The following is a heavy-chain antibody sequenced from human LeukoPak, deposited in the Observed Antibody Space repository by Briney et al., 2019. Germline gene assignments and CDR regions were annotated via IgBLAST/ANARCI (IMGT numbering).Heavy chain of an antibody. CDR3: ASRRGGSSGWYEVFDY. CDR2: IKQDGSEK. Sequence: GGSLRLSWAASGFAFSSYWMSWVRQAPGKGLEWVANIKQDGSEKYYVDSVKGRFTISRDDAKNSLYLQMNSLRAEDTAVYYCASRRGGSSGWYEVFDYWGQGTLVTVSS. D-gene: IGHD6-19*01. J-gene: IGHJ4*02. CDR1: GFAFSSYW. V-gene: IGHV3-7*01.